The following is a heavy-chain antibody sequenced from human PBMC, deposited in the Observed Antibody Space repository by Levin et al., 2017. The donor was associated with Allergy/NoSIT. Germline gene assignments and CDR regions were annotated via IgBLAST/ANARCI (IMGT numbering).Heavy chain of an antibody. D-gene: IGHD5/OR15-5a*01. CDR2: KSYDGSNI. Sequence: PGGSLRLSCAASGFNFNNYPMHWVRQAPGKGLEWVALKSYDGSNIYYAGSVKGRFTIARDNSKNTLHLQMNSLRAEDTAVYYCARDRGGTVSDPSRVYFDYWGQGTLVTVSS. CDR1: GFNFNNYP. CDR3: ARDRGGTVSDPSRVYFDY. V-gene: IGHV3-30-3*01. J-gene: IGHJ4*02.